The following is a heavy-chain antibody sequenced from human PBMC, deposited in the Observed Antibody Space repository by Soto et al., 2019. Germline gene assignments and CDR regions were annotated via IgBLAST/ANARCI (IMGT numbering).Heavy chain of an antibody. CDR1: GYTFTRYG. CDR3: AKNGQPPYYYYGLDV. D-gene: IGHD2-8*01. V-gene: IGHV1-18*01. J-gene: IGHJ6*02. Sequence: ASVKVSCKASGYTFTRYGISWVRQAPGQGLEWMRWISGYNGDTNYAQKFQDRVSMTIDTSTGTAYMELRSLTSDDTAIYYCAKNGQPPYYYYGLDVWG. CDR2: ISGYNGDT.